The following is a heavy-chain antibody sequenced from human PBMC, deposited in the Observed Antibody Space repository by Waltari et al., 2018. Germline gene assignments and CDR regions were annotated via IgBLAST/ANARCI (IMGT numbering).Heavy chain of an antibody. V-gene: IGHV4-61*09. CDR2: IYTSGIT. Sequence: QVQLQESGPGLVKPSQTLSLTCTVSGGSISSGSYYWSWIRQPAGKGLEWIGYIYTSGITNYNPSLKSRVTISVDTSKNQFSLKLSSVTAADTAVYYCARERGTYYYDSSGYYPWGQGTLVTVSS. CDR3: ARERGTYYYDSSGYYP. CDR1: GGSISSGSYY. J-gene: IGHJ5*02. D-gene: IGHD3-22*01.